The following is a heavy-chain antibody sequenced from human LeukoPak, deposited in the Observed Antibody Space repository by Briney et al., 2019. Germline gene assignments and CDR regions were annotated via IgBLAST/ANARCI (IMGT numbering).Heavy chain of an antibody. V-gene: IGHV3-20*04. CDR3: ARAKYYDDTSGSYFDH. CDR2: INWNGGST. J-gene: IGHJ4*02. CDR1: GFTFDDYG. D-gene: IGHD3-22*01. Sequence: GGSLRLSCAASGFTFDDYGMSWVRQAPGKGLEWVSGINWNGGSTGYADSVKGRFTISRDNAKNSLYLQMNSLRAEDTAVYYCARAKYYDDTSGSYFDHWGQGTLVTVSS.